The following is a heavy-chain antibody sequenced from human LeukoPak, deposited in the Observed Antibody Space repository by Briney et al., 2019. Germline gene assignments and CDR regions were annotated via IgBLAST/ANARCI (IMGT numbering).Heavy chain of an antibody. V-gene: IGHV3-30*02. CDR1: ELTFTTYG. CDR3: AKWKNNNSGYDH. Sequence: PGGSLRLPCEASELTFTTYGMHWVRQAPGKGLEWVAFIPYDASNEYYADSVKGRFTISRDNSKNTLYLQMNSLRAEDTAVYYCAKWKNNNSGYDHWGQGTLVTVSS. D-gene: IGHD5-12*01. J-gene: IGHJ5*02. CDR2: IPYDASNE.